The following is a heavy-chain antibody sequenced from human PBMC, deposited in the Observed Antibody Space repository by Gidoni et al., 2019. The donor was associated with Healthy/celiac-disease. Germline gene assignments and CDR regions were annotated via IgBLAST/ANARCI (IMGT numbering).Heavy chain of an antibody. Sequence: VQLVETGGGWVKHGGSLRLSCASSGFTFSNAVLGWVRQAPGKGLEGVGRMKSKTDGGTTDYAAPVKGRFTISRDDSKNTLYLQMNSLKTEFTAVYYCTTSSGYSSSPDYWGQGTLVTVSS. D-gene: IGHD6-13*01. V-gene: IGHV3-15*01. CDR3: TTSSGYSSSPDY. CDR1: GFTFSNAV. J-gene: IGHJ4*02. CDR2: MKSKTDGGTT.